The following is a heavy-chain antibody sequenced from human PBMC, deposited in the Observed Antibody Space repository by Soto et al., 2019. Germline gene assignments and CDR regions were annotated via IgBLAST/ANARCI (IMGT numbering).Heavy chain of an antibody. CDR1: GYTVTSYG. D-gene: IGHD2-21*02. Sequence: GASVKVSCKASGYTVTSYGISCVRQAPGQVLEWMGWISAYNGNTNYAQKLQGRVTMTTDTSTSTAYMELRSLRSDDTAVYYCAGSIAYCGGDCYSGLDFQHWGQGTLVTVSS. V-gene: IGHV1-18*01. CDR3: AGSIAYCGGDCYSGLDFQH. CDR2: ISAYNGNT. J-gene: IGHJ1*01.